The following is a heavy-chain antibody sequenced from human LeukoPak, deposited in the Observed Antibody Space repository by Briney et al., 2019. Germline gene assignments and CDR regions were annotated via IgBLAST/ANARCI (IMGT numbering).Heavy chain of an antibody. CDR2: IYTSGST. J-gene: IGHJ4*02. Sequence: SETLSLTCTVSGGSISNSYWSWVRQPAGKGPEWVGRIYTSGSTDYNPSLKSRVTMSVDTSKNQFSLNLRSVTAADTAIYYCARGPPPDFDCWGQGTLVTVSS. CDR3: ARGPPPDFDC. V-gene: IGHV4-4*07. CDR1: GGSISNSY.